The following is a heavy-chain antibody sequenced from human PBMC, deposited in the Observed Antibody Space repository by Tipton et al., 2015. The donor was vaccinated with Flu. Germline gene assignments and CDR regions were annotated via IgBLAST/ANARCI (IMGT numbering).Heavy chain of an antibody. V-gene: IGHV4-59*01. CDR2: IYYSGST. Sequence: TLSLTCAVYGGSFSGYNWSWIRQPPGRGLEWIGNIYYSGSTNYNPSLKSRVTISVDTSKNQFSLRLNSVTAADTAVYYCASATTVTTSGMDVWGQGTTVTVSS. D-gene: IGHD4-11*01. CDR3: ASATTVTTSGMDV. J-gene: IGHJ6*02. CDR1: GGSFSGYN.